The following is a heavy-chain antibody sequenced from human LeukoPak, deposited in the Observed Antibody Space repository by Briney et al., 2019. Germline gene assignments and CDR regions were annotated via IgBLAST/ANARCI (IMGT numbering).Heavy chain of an antibody. D-gene: IGHD3-10*01. Sequence: SETLSLTCAVSGGSISSYYWSWIRQPPGKGLEWIGYIYYSGSTNYNPFLKSRVTISVDTSKNQFSLKLSSVTAADTAVYYCARGRTSGYYYGMDVWGQGTTVTVSS. CDR1: GGSISSYY. V-gene: IGHV4-59*01. CDR3: ARGRTSGYYYGMDV. J-gene: IGHJ6*02. CDR2: IYYSGST.